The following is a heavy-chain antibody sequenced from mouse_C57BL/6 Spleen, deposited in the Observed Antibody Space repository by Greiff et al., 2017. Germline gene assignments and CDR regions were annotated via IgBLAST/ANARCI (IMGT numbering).Heavy chain of an antibody. CDR3: AGSGSRDAY. CDR2: INPSNGGT. CDR1: GYTFTSYW. D-gene: IGHD1-1*01. V-gene: IGHV1-53*01. Sequence: QVHVKQPGTELVKPGASVKLSCKASGYTFTSYWMHWVKQRPGQGLEWIGNINPSNGGTNYKEKFKSKATLTVDKSSSTAYMQLSSLTAEDSAVYYCAGSGSRDAYWGQGTLVTVSA. J-gene: IGHJ3*01.